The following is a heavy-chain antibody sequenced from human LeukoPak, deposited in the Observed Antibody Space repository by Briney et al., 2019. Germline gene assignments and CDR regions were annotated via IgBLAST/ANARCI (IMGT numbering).Heavy chain of an antibody. D-gene: IGHD2-15*01. CDR1: GGTFSSYA. V-gene: IGHV1-69*13. CDR3: ARVGCSGGSCYPNYYYYGMDV. J-gene: IGHJ6*02. CDR2: IIPIFGTA. Sequence: SVKVSCKASGGTFSSYAISWVRQAPGQGLEWMGGIIPIFGTANYAQKFQGRVTITADESTSTAYMELSSLRSEDTAVYCCARVGCSGGSCYPNYYYYGMDVWGQGTTVTVSS.